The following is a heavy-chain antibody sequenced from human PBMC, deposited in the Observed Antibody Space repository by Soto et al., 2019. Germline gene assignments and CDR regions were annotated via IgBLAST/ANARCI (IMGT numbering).Heavy chain of an antibody. CDR1: GFTFSFYW. CDR3: VREDGWDLHDH. D-gene: IGHD1-26*01. V-gene: IGHV3-7*05. CDR2: IRPDGDDK. Sequence: GGSLRLSCATSGFTFSFYWMSWVRQAPGKGLEWVANIRPDGDDKYMDSVKGRFTISRDDAENSLFLQMDSLRVDDTAIYYCVREDGWDLHDHWGRGTLVTVSS. J-gene: IGHJ5*02.